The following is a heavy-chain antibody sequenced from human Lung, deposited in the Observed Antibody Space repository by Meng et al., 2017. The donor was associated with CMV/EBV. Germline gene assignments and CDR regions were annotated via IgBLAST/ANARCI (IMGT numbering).Heavy chain of an antibody. V-gene: IGHV3-66*02. Sequence: GESLKISCAVSGFIVSDNYISLVRQAPGKGLECVSVIYNEGRTFYVDSVKGRFTISRDNSKNTVYLQMSSLRTDDTAVYFCARLSDPEWLPFAMDVWGQGTTVTVSS. CDR1: GFIVSDNY. CDR2: IYNEGRT. D-gene: IGHD3-3*01. J-gene: IGHJ6*02. CDR3: ARLSDPEWLPFAMDV.